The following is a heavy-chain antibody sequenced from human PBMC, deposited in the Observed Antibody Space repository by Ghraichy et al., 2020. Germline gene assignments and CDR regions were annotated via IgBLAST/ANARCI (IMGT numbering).Heavy chain of an antibody. CDR1: GFTFSSYA. Sequence: GGSLRLSCAASGFTFSSYAMSWVRQAPGKGLEWVSAISGSGGSTYYADSVKGRFTISRDNSKNTLYLQMNSLRAEDTAVYYCAKDGFVRGYPFYFDYWGQGPLVTVSS. CDR3: AKDGFVRGYPFYFDY. D-gene: IGHD3-3*01. J-gene: IGHJ4*02. V-gene: IGHV3-23*01. CDR2: ISGSGGST.